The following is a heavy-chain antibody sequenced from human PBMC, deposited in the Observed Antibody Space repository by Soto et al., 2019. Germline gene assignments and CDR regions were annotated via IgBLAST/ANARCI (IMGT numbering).Heavy chain of an antibody. CDR2: ISYDEIDK. V-gene: IGHV3-30*04. D-gene: IGHD3-10*01. J-gene: IGHJ4*02. Sequence: QVQLVESGGGLVKPGGSLRLSCAASGFTFSDYTMHWVRQAPGKGLEWVALISYDEIDKYFADAVKGRFTISRDNSKNTFYLQMDSLRAEDTAVYYCAGRSGSSDYWGRGTLVTVSS. CDR3: AGRSGSSDY. CDR1: GFTFSDYT.